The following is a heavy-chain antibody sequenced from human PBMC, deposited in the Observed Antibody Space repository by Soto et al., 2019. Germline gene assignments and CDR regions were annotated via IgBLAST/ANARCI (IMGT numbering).Heavy chain of an antibody. CDR1: GGSFSSGNYH. Sequence: QVQLQESGPGLVKPSQTLSLTCTVSGGSFSSGNYHWSWIRQPPGKGLEWIGFIYYSRSTYYNPSLKIRVSISQDTPKNQFPRRLSPLTAADTAIYYWARVVDGYNFPFDYWGQGILVTVSS. CDR2: IYYSRST. J-gene: IGHJ4*02. CDR3: ARVVDGYNFPFDY. D-gene: IGHD5-12*01. V-gene: IGHV4-30-4*01.